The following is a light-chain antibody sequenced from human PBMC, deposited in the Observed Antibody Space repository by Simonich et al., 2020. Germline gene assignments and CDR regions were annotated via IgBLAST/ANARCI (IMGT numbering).Light chain of an antibody. CDR3: YSTDSSGNHRV. CDR2: EDS. J-gene: IGLJ2*01. V-gene: IGLV3-10*01. CDR1: ALPKKY. Sequence: SYELTQPPSSSVSPGPTARITCSGAALPKKYAYWYQQTSGQAPVLVIYEDSKRPSGIPERFSGSSSGTMATLTISGAQVEDEADYYCYSTDSSGNHRVFGGGTKLTVL.